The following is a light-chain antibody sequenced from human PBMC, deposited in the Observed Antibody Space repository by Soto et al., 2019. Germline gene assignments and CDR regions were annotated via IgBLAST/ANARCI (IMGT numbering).Light chain of an antibody. Sequence: QSVLTQPPSMSGAPGQRGTISCTGSSSNIGAGYDVHWYQHLPGTAPKLLIYGNTNRPSGVPDRFSGSKSGTSASLAITGLQAEDEADYYCQSHDSSLNSWVFGGGTTLTVL. CDR2: GNT. J-gene: IGLJ3*02. CDR3: QSHDSSLNSWV. V-gene: IGLV1-40*01. CDR1: SSNIGAGYD.